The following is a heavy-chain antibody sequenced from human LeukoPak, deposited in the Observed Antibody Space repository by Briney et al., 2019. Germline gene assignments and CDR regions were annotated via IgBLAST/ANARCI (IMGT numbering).Heavy chain of an antibody. CDR2: IYYSGST. CDR3: ARRGGNYYDSSGRNWFDP. Sequence: PSETLSLTCTVSGGSISSSSYYWGWIRQPPGKGLEWIGSIYYSGSTYYNPSLKSRVTISVDTSKNQFSLKLSSVTAADTAVYYCARRGGNYYDSSGRNWFDPWGQGTLVTVSS. J-gene: IGHJ5*02. CDR1: GGSISSSSYY. V-gene: IGHV4-39*01. D-gene: IGHD3-22*01.